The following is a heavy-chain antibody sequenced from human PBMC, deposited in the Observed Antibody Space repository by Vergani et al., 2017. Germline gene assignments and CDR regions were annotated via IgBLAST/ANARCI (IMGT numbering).Heavy chain of an antibody. CDR2: VYNTGTP. V-gene: IGHV4-39*01. D-gene: IGHD4-17*01. Sequence: QLQLQQSGPGLVKPSETLSLTCTVSGGSIRRSSYYWGWIRQPPGKGLEWIGSVYNTGTPYYSPSLKSRVTMSVDTSKNQFSLKLSSVTAADTAVYYCARVGGDYTLYYYYYYMDVWGKGTTVTVSS. J-gene: IGHJ6*03. CDR3: ARVGGDYTLYYYYYYMDV. CDR1: GGSIRRSSYY.